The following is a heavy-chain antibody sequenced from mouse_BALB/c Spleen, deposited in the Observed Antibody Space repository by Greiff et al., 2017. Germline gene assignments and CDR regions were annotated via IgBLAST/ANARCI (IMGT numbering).Heavy chain of an antibody. D-gene: IGHD1-1*01. CDR3: AGRNYNYGFDY. J-gene: IGHJ2*01. Sequence: EVQGVESGAELVKPGASVKLSCTASGFNIKDTYMHWVKQRPEQGLEWIGRIDPANGNTKYDPKFQGKATITADTSSNTAYLQLSSLTSEDTAVYYCAGRNYNYGFDYWGQGTTLTVSS. CDR2: IDPANGNT. V-gene: IGHV14-3*02. CDR1: GFNIKDTY.